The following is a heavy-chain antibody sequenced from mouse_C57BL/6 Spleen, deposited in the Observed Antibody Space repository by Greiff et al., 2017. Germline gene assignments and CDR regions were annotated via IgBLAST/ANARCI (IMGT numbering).Heavy chain of an antibody. V-gene: IGHV6-6*01. Sequence: EVQLQESGGGLVQPGGSMKLSCAASGFTFSDAWMDWVRQSPEKGLEWVAEIRNKANNHATYYAESVKGRFTISRDDSKSSVYLQMNSLRAEDTGIYYCTSNWDEWYFDVWGTGTTVTVSS. CDR3: TSNWDEWYFDV. CDR2: IRNKANNHAT. D-gene: IGHD4-1*01. J-gene: IGHJ1*03. CDR1: GFTFSDAW.